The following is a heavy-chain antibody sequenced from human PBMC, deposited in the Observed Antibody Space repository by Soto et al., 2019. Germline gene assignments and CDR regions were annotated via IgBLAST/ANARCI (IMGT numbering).Heavy chain of an antibody. CDR2: FDPEDGET. D-gene: IGHD1-7*01. Sequence: ASVKVSCKVSGYTLTELSMHWVRQAPGKGLEWMGSFDPEDGETIYAQKFQGRVTMTEDTSTDTAYIELSSLSFEDTAVYYCATSIRITGTTSFDYWGQGTLVTVSS. V-gene: IGHV1-24*01. CDR3: ATSIRITGTTSFDY. J-gene: IGHJ4*02. CDR1: GYTLTELS.